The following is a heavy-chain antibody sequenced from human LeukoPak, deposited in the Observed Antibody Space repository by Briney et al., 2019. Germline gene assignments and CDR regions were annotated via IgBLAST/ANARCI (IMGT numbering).Heavy chain of an antibody. V-gene: IGHV4-39*01. CDR2: ISYSGST. D-gene: IGHD5-12*01. CDR1: GGPISSSSYY. J-gene: IGHJ4*02. CDR3: ARHSYEGSDY. Sequence: PSETLSLTCIVSGGPISSSSYYWGWIRQPPGQGLEWIGIISYSGSTYYNPSLKSRVTISVDMSKNQFSLKLSSVTAADTAVYYCARHSYEGSDYWGQGTLVTVSS.